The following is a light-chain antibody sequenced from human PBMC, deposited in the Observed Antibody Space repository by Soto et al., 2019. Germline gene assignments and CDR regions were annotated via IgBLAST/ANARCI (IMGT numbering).Light chain of an antibody. CDR1: QGVRSW. CDR2: KAS. Sequence: DIQMTQSPSTLSASVGDRVTITCRASQGVRSWLAWYQQKPGKAPKLLIYKASTLESGVPSRFSGSGSETEFTLTISSLQPDDFATYYCQQYNGYLLTFGGGTRVETK. V-gene: IGKV1-5*03. CDR3: QQYNGYLLT. J-gene: IGKJ4*01.